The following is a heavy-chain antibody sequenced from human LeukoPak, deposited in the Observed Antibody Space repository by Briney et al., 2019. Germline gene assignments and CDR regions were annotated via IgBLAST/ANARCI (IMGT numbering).Heavy chain of an antibody. V-gene: IGHV3-48*03. Sequence: GGSLRLSCAASGFTFSNYEMNWIRQAPGKGLEWISYISNSGNTKYYADSVKGRFSISRDNANNSVYLQMNNLRAEDTAVYSCARGADGVSSNSRGWFDPWGQGTLVTVSS. CDR1: GFTFSNYE. J-gene: IGHJ5*02. CDR3: ARGADGVSSNSRGWFDP. CDR2: ISNSGNTK. D-gene: IGHD2-15*01.